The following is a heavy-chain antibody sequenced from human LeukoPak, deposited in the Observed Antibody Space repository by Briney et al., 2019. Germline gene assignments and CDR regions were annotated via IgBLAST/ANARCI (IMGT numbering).Heavy chain of an antibody. Sequence: GASVKVSCKASGGTFSNYGISWVRQAPGQGLEWMGEIIPIFGTAHYTQKFQGRVTIIADESTTTAYMELSSLRSEDTAVYYCARGSCSSGYYCPQYFDYWGQGTLVTVSS. CDR1: GGTFSNYG. CDR3: ARGSCSSGYYCPQYFDY. J-gene: IGHJ4*02. CDR2: IIPIFGTA. D-gene: IGHD3-22*01. V-gene: IGHV1-69*13.